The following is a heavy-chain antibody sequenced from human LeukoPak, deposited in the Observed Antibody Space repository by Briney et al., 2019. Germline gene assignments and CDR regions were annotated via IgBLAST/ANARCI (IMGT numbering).Heavy chain of an antibody. CDR2: IYHSGST. J-gene: IGHJ4*02. D-gene: IGHD2-15*01. V-gene: IGHV4-38-2*02. CDR1: GYSISSGYY. CDR3: AREGSATLYFDY. Sequence: PSETLSLTCTVSGYSISSGYYWGWIRQPPGKGLEWIGSIYHSGSTYYNPSLKSRVTISVDTSKNQFSLELSSVTAADTAVHYCAREGSATLYFDYWGQGTLVTVSS.